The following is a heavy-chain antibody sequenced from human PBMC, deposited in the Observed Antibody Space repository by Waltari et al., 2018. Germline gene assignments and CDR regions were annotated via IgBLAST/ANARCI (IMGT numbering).Heavy chain of an antibody. CDR2: IIPIFGTAP. D-gene: IGHD3-16*01. J-gene: IGHJ5*02. CDR3: ARRQLGGAFDP. V-gene: IGHV1-69*12. CDR1: GVTFGSYA. Sequence: QVQLVQSGAEVKKPGSSGKVSCKASGVTFGSYAISWVRQAPGKGLEWMGGIIPIFGTAPNYAQKFQGRLTLTADESTATVYMDLSSLRSDDTAVYYCARRQLGGAFDPWGQGTLVSVSS.